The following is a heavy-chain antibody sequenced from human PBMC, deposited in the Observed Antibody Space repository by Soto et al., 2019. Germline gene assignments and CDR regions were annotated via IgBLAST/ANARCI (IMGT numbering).Heavy chain of an antibody. J-gene: IGHJ5*02. V-gene: IGHV5-51*01. D-gene: IGHD3-22*01. CDR1: CESFTSYW. Sequence: PGESLRISCQVSCESFTSYWIGWLRQTPGKGLEWMGMIYPGDSDTRYSPSFQGQVTISADKSISAAFLQWSSLKASDTAMYYCLRQFDRSGRYEHLGQGTLVHVSS. CDR2: IYPGDSDT. CDR3: LRQFDRSGRYEH.